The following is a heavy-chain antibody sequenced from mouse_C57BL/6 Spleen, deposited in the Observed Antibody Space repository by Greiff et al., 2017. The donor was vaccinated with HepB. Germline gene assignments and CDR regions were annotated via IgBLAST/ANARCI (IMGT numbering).Heavy chain of an antibody. CDR1: GYTFTSYW. V-gene: IGHV1-64*01. CDR2: IHPNSGST. Sequence: QVQLQQPGAELVKPGASVKLSCKASGYTFTSYWMHWVKQRPGQGLEWIGMIHPNSGSTNYNEKFKSKATLTVDKSSSTAYMQLSSLTSEDSAVYYCTKIYDGYSDAMDYWGQGTSVTVAS. CDR3: TKIYDGYSDAMDY. D-gene: IGHD2-3*01. J-gene: IGHJ4*01.